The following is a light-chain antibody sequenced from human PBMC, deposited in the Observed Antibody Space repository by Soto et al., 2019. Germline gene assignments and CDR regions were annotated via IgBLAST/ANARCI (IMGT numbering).Light chain of an antibody. CDR3: QQWSSSPRT. J-gene: IGKJ2*01. V-gene: IGKV3-20*01. Sequence: EIVLTQSPGTLSLSPWERATLSCRASQSPTNSRLAWYQQKHGQAPKVLIYGGSNRATGIPYRFSGSGSGTDFTLTISRLEPEDFAVYYCQQWSSSPRTFGQGTKLEIK. CDR2: GGS. CDR1: QSPTNSR.